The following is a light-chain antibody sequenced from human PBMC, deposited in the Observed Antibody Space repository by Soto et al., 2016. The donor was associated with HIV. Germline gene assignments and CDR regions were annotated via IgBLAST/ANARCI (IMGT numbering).Light chain of an antibody. J-gene: IGLJ1*01. CDR2: QDS. V-gene: IGLV3-1*01. CDR1: KLGDKF. CDR3: QAWDSSTAI. Sequence: SYELTQPPSVSVSPGQTASITCSGDKLGDKFACWYQQKPGQSPVLLIYQDSKRPSGIPERFSGSNSGSTATLTISGTQAMDEADYYCQAWDSSTAIFGTGTKVTVL.